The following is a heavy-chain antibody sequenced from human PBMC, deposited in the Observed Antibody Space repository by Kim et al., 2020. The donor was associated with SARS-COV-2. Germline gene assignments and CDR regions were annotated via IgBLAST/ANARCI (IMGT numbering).Heavy chain of an antibody. Sequence: GESLKISCKGSGYSFTSYWIGWVRQMPGKGLEWMGIIYPGDSDTRYSPSFQGQVTISADKSISTAYLQWSSLKASDTAMYYCARPPDYDFWSEDPAGDYYFDYWGQGTLVTVSS. CDR1: GYSFTSYW. V-gene: IGHV5-51*01. CDR2: IYPGDSDT. D-gene: IGHD3-3*01. CDR3: ARPPDYDFWSEDPAGDYYFDY. J-gene: IGHJ4*02.